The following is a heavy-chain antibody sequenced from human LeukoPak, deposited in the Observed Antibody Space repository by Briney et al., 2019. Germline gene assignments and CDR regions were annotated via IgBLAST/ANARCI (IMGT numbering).Heavy chain of an antibody. CDR3: ARGAAAGDMFDY. J-gene: IGHJ4*02. Sequence: GGSLRLSCAASGFTFSNYWMNWVRQAPGKGLEWVANIKEDGSEKYYVDSVKGRFTISRDNAKNSLSLQMNSLRAEDTAVYHCARGAAAGDMFDYWGQGTLVTVSS. D-gene: IGHD6-13*01. CDR1: GFTFSNYW. CDR2: IKEDGSEK. V-gene: IGHV3-7*01.